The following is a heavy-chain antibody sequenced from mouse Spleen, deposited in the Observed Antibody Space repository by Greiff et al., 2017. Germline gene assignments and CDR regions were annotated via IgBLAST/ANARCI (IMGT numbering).Heavy chain of an antibody. CDR3: ASQFITTVHWYFDV. Sequence: EVQLVESGGGLVKLGGSLKLSCAASGFTFSSYAMSWVRQTPEKRLEWVATISSGGGNTYYPDSVKGRFTISRDNAKNTLYLQMSSLKSEDTAMYYCASQFITTVHWYFDVWGAGTTVTVSS. CDR1: GFTFSSYA. J-gene: IGHJ1*01. CDR2: ISSGGGNT. V-gene: IGHV5-9-3*01. D-gene: IGHD1-1*01.